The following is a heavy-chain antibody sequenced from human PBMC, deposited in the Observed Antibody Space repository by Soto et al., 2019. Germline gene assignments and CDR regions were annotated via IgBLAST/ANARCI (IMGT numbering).Heavy chain of an antibody. CDR3: ARWGTTGGFDL. V-gene: IGHV3-30*19. CDR2: TSYDGTNK. CDR1: GFMFKSYV. D-gene: IGHD3-16*01. Sequence: QLQLVESGGGVVQPGTSLRLSCTASGFMFKSYVMHWVRQAPGKGLDWVALTSYDGTNKDYGDSVRGRFTVSRDNSKNTLQLQMDSLRPEDTALYHCARWGTTGGFDLWGQGTLVSVSS. J-gene: IGHJ4*02.